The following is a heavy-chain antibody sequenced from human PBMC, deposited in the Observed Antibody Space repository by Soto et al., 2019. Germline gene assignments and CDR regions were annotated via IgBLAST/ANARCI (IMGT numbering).Heavy chain of an antibody. CDR3: ARSSGTSSTWFEA. CDR2: ISAYNGNT. D-gene: IGHD1-26*01. Sequence: QVQLVQSGAEVKKPGASVKVSCKASGYTFTSYGISWVRQAPGQGLEWMGWISAYNGNTNYAQKLQGRVTMTTDTPTRTAYMEVRSLRSGDTAVYYCARSSGTSSTWFEAWGQGNLVTVSS. J-gene: IGHJ5*02. CDR1: GYTFTSYG. V-gene: IGHV1-18*01.